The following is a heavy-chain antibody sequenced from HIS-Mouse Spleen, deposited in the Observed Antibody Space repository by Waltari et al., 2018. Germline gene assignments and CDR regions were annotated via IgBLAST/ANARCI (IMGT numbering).Heavy chain of an antibody. CDR1: GFTFYAYD. CDR2: ISWNSGSI. CDR3: ARDYYGDYVAFDI. D-gene: IGHD4-17*01. V-gene: IGHV3-9*01. J-gene: IGHJ3*02. Sequence: EVQLVESGGGLVQPGRSRRLSCADSGFTFYAYDMHWVRQAPGKGLEWVSGISWNSGSIGYADSVKGRFTISRDNAKNSLYLQMNSLRAEDTAVYYCARDYYGDYVAFDIWGQGTMVTVSS.